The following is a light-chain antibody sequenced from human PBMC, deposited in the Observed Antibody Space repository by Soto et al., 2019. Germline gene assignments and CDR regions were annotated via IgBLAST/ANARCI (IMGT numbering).Light chain of an antibody. J-gene: IGKJ4*01. CDR2: DAS. CDR3: QQFHNSPLT. Sequence: AIQLTQSPSSLSAFVGDSVTITCRASQGISSTLAWFQQKPRKAPILLIYDASSLESGVPSRFSGSGSGTDFTLAISSLQPEDCATYFCQQFHNSPLTFGGGTKVEIK. CDR1: QGISST. V-gene: IGKV1D-13*01.